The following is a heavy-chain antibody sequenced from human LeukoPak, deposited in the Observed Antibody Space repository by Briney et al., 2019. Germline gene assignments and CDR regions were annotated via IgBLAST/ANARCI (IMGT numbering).Heavy chain of an antibody. CDR3: ARAPKHIVVVTAIQIYYYYYYMDV. D-gene: IGHD2-21*02. Sequence: ASVKVSCKASGYTFTNYDINWVRQAAGQGLEWMGWISAYNGNTNYAQKLQGRVTMTTDTSTSTAYMELRSLRSDDTAVYYCARAPKHIVVVTAIQIYYYYYYMDVWGKGTTVTISS. V-gene: IGHV1-18*01. CDR2: ISAYNGNT. CDR1: GYTFTNYD. J-gene: IGHJ6*03.